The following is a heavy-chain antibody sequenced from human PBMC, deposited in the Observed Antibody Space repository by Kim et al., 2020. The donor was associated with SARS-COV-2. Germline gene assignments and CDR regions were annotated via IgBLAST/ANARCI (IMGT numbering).Heavy chain of an antibody. CDR2: IKQDGSEK. J-gene: IGHJ3*02. V-gene: IGHV3-7*01. CDR1: GFTFSSYW. Sequence: GGSLRLSCAASGFTFSSYWMSWVRQAPGKGLEWVANIKQDGSEKYYVDSVKGRFTISRDNAKNSLYLQMNSLRAEDTAVYYCARDVSYYDFWSVHRGDASDIWGQGTTVTVSS. CDR3: ARDVSYYDFWSVHRGDASDI. D-gene: IGHD3-3*01.